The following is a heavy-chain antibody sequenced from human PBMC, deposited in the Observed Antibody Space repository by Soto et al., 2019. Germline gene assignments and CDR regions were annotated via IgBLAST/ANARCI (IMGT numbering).Heavy chain of an antibody. V-gene: IGHV1-8*01. J-gene: IGHJ4*02. CDR1: GYTFTDYD. D-gene: IGHD6-13*01. CDR3: STSGRSGWYTGFF. CDR2: MNPNSGRT. Sequence: QVQLVQSGAEVKTPGASVKVSCKASGYTFTDYDINWVRQAPGQGLEWVGRMNPNSGRTDYAQKFQARVTMTRDTSISTAYLELSSLGYADTAVFYCSTSGRSGWYTGFFWCQGTLVTVAS.